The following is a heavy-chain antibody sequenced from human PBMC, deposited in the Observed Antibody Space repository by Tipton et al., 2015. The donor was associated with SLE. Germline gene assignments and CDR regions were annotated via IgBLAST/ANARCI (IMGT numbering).Heavy chain of an antibody. CDR2: IYHSGST. Sequence: TLSLTCTVSGGSISSYYWGWIRQPPGKGLEWIGSIYHSGSTYYNPSLGSRVTISLDTSKNQFSLKMTSVIAADTAVYYCARDIEAPGDFLYFDYWGQGILVTVSS. CDR1: GGSISSYY. D-gene: IGHD7-27*01. J-gene: IGHJ4*02. V-gene: IGHV4-38-2*02. CDR3: ARDIEAPGDFLYFDY.